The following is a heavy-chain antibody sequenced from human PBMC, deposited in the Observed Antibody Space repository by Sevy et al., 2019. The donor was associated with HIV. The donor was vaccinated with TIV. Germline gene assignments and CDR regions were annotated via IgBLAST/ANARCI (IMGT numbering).Heavy chain of an antibody. D-gene: IGHD6-19*01. CDR3: AGPILTYRSGWSYYDH. CDR1: GASISSSGYY. J-gene: IGHJ4*02. Sequence: SETLSLTCTVSGASISSSGYYGGWIRQTPGKGLEWIASIRYSGSTYYNPSLRSRVTISADASKNQFSLKLNSVTAADTAVYYCAGPILTYRSGWSYYDHWGQGTVVTVSS. CDR2: IRYSGST. V-gene: IGHV4-39*01.